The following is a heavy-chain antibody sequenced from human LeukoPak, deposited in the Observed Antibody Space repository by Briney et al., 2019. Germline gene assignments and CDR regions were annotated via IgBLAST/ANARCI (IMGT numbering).Heavy chain of an antibody. Sequence: SETLSLTCTVSGGSVHSTNHFWGWIRQPPGEGLEWIATISDSVTTYYNPSLKSRISISAYTSKNQISLKLHSVTVTDTAVYYCARRRGSSSYRDYWGQGTLVTVSS. J-gene: IGHJ4*02. CDR1: GGSVHSTNHF. CDR2: ISDSVTT. CDR3: ARRRGSSSYRDY. V-gene: IGHV4-39*01. D-gene: IGHD3-3*01.